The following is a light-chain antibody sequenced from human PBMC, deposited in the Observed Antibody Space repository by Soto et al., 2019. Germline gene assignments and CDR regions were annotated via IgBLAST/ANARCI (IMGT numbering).Light chain of an antibody. CDR3: QQLNNFPPFT. J-gene: IGKJ3*01. Sequence: DIQMTQSPSAMSASVGDRVTITCRASRGITNYVAWFQQKPGQVPKRLIYAASSLQRGVPSRFSGSGSGTEFTLTISSLQPEDFATYYCQQLNNFPPFTFGPGTKVDLK. V-gene: IGKV1-17*03. CDR2: AAS. CDR1: RGITNY.